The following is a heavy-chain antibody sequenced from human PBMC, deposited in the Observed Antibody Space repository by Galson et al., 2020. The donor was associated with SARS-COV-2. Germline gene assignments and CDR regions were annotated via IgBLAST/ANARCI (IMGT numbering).Heavy chain of an antibody. V-gene: IGHV3-30*18. CDR2: ISYEGSKK. CDR3: AKFRDFFDFRSGYYTMDT. CDR1: GLTFGSYA. D-gene: IGHD3-3*01. Sequence: GGSLRLSCAAPGLTFGSYAMSWVRQAPGKGLEWVALISYEGSKKYYADSVKGRFTISKDNSRNTLYLSMNSLRREDTAVYYCAKFRDFFDFRSGYYTMDTWGLGTTVTVSS. J-gene: IGHJ6*02.